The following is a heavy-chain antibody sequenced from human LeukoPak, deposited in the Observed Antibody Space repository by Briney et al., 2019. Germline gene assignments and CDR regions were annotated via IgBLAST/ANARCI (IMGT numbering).Heavy chain of an antibody. CDR2: INHSGST. D-gene: IGHD2-8*01. CDR1: GGSFSGYY. Sequence: SETLSLTCAVYGGSFSGYYWSWIRQPPGKGLEWIGEINHSGSTNYNPSLKSRVTISVDTSKNQFSLKLSSVTAADTAAYYCVARMLYPRTKSWFDPWGQGTLVTVSS. J-gene: IGHJ5*02. V-gene: IGHV4-34*01. CDR3: VARMLYPRTKSWFDP.